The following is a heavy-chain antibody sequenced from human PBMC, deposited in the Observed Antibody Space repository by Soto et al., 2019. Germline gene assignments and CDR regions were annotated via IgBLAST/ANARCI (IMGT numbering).Heavy chain of an antibody. CDR2: IKDGGRT. CDR3: ARGQEGVVATH. D-gene: IGHD5-12*01. J-gene: IGHJ4*02. V-gene: IGHV4-34*01. CDR1: GGSLSGYY. Sequence: QVQLQQWGAGLLKPSETLSLNCAVNGGSLSGYYWSWIRQPPGKGLEWIGEIKDGGRTNYSPSLKSRATISXXPSNNQFSLRLYSVTAADTGVYYCARGQEGVVATHWDQGTLVTVSS.